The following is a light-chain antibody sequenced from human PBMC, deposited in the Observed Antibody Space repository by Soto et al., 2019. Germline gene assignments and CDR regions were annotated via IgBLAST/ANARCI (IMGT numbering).Light chain of an antibody. J-gene: IGKJ1*01. CDR3: QQYNSYAWT. Sequence: DIELTQSPSSLSASVGDRVTITCRASQSVSSFLNWYKQQPGKAPKVLIYSASTLQTGVPSRFRGSGSGTEFTLTISSLKPDDFETYYCQQYNSYAWTFGQGTKVDIK. V-gene: IGKV1-39*01. CDR1: QSVSSF. CDR2: SAS.